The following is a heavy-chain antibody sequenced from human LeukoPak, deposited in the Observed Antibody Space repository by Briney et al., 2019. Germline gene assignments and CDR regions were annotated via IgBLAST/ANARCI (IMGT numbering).Heavy chain of an antibody. CDR3: ARDDRDLAGFDY. D-gene: IGHD5-24*01. J-gene: IGHJ4*02. CDR2: IWCDGSNK. Sequence: GGSLRLSCAASGFTFSSYGMHWSGRVPGRGLEGVAVIWCDGSNKYYADSVKGRFTISRDNSKNTLYLQMNSLRAEDTAVYYCARDDRDLAGFDYWGQGTLVTVSS. V-gene: IGHV3-33*01. CDR1: GFTFSSYG.